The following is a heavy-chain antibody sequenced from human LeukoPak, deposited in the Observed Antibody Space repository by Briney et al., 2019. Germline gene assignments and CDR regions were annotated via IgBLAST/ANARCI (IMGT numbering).Heavy chain of an antibody. V-gene: IGHV4-34*01. CDR3: ARGSPEAPGYSSSWYYNY. CDR2: ITHTGST. Sequence: SETLSLTCAVYGGSFSGYFWSWIRQPPGKGLEWIGEITHTGSTNYNPSLKSRVTILVDTSKDRFSLNLTSVTAADTAVYYCARGSPEAPGYSSSWYYNYWGQGTLVTVSS. J-gene: IGHJ4*02. CDR1: GGSFSGYF. D-gene: IGHD6-13*01.